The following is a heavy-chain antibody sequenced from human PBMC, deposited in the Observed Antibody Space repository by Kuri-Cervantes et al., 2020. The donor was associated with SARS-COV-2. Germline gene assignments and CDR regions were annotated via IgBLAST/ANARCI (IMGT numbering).Heavy chain of an antibody. CDR3: ARDLRKGQRIILVAFHYYDMDV. CDR1: GCIFSDSA. Sequence: LKISWEASGCIFSDSAIHWVRQTPGKGLEWVAVISYDGNNEYYAVSVKGRFTISRDSSRNTLSLQMNSLGTEDTAVYYSARDLRKGQRIILVAFHYYDMDVWCQGTTVTVSS. D-gene: IGHD3-3*01. CDR2: ISYDGNNE. J-gene: IGHJ6*02. V-gene: IGHV3-30-3*01.